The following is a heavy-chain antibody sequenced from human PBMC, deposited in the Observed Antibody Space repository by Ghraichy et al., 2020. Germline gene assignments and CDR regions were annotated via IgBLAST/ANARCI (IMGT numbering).Heavy chain of an antibody. Sequence: GGSLRLSCAASGFTFSSYGMHWVRQAPGKGLEWVAVISYDGSNKYYADSVKGRFTISRDNSKNTLYLQMNSLRAEDTAVYYCAKALGYGDYGERWGQGTLVTVSS. CDR2: ISYDGSNK. CDR1: GFTFSSYG. V-gene: IGHV3-30*18. J-gene: IGHJ4*02. D-gene: IGHD4-17*01. CDR3: AKALGYGDYGER.